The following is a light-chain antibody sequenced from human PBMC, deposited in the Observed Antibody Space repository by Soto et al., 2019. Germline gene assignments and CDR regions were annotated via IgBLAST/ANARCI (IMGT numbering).Light chain of an antibody. V-gene: IGKV3-11*01. CDR1: QSVSSY. J-gene: IGKJ1*01. CDR2: DIS. Sequence: EIVLTQSPATLSLSPGESATLSCRASQSVSSYLAWYQQRPGQAPRLLIYDISKRATGIPARFSGSGSGTDFTLTISSLEPEDFAVYYCQQRRNWWTFGQGTKV. CDR3: QQRRNWWT.